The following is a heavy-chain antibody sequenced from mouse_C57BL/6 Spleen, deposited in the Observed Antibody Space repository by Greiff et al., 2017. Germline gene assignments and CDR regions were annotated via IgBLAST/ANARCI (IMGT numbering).Heavy chain of an antibody. V-gene: IGHV5-17*01. J-gene: IGHJ3*01. D-gene: IGHD1-1*01. CDR3: ARGGYYGSFAY. Sequence: EVQLVQSGGGLVKPGGSLKFSCAASGFTFSDYGMHWVRQAPEKGLEWVAYISSGSSTIYYADTVKGRFTISRDNSTNTPFLQLTSLRSEDTAIYYCARGGYYGSFAYWGQGTLVTVSA. CDR2: ISSGSSTI. CDR1: GFTFSDYG.